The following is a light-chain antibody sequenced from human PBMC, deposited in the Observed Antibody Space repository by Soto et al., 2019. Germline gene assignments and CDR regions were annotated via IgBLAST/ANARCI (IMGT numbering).Light chain of an antibody. Sequence: MTQPPATRSCSPGEEATLSCRAVQGVAKTLAWYHKKPGQPPRFLIYDASTRATGIPARFSGSGSGTEITLTISGLQSEDFAVYYCQQYNNWPPWTFGQGTKVEIK. CDR2: DAS. J-gene: IGKJ1*01. CDR1: QGVAKT. V-gene: IGKV3-15*01. CDR3: QQYNNWPPWT.